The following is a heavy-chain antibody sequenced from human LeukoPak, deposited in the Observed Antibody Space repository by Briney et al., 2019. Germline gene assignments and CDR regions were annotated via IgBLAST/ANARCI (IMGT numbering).Heavy chain of an antibody. CDR3: ARIGDFGEDY. CDR1: GATFSSHS. V-gene: IGHV1-69*06. J-gene: IGHJ4*02. Sequence: GASVKVSCKASGATFSSHSISWVRQAPGQGLVWVGGIIPLFGRANYAQKFQGRVTISADTSTNTVYMDLTQMRFEDSAVYYCARIGDFGEDYWGQGTLVTVSS. CDR2: IIPLFGRA. D-gene: IGHD4-17*01.